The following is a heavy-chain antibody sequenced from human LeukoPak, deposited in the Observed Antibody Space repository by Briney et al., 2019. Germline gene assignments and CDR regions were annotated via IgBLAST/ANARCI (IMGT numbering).Heavy chain of an antibody. CDR1: GGSISDYY. Sequence: SETLSLTCSVSGGSISDYYWSWIRQPPGKGLEWIGHIYSSGSTNYNRSLKSRVTISLDTSRNQFSLEVNSVTAADTAVYYCARVSGSYLRSLYYFDYWGQGTLVTVSS. CDR3: ARVSGSYLRSLYYFDY. CDR2: IYSSGST. D-gene: IGHD1-26*01. V-gene: IGHV4-59*01. J-gene: IGHJ4*02.